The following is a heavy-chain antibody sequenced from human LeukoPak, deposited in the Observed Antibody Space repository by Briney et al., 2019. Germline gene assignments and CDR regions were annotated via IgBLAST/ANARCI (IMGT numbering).Heavy chain of an antibody. V-gene: IGHV3-30*10. D-gene: IGHD2-2*01. CDR3: ARAGVPGARDYYYYGMDV. CDR1: RFTFNSYA. J-gene: IGHJ6*02. Sequence: GGSLRLSCAASRFTFNSYAMHWVRQAPGKGLGWVALISYDGSNKYYTDSVKGRFTISRDNSKNTLYLQMNSLRAGDTAVYYCARAGVPGARDYYYYGMDVWGQGTTVTVSS. CDR2: ISYDGSNK.